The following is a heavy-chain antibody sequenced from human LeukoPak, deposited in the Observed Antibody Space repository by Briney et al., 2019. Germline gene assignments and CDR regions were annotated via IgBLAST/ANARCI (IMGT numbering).Heavy chain of an antibody. V-gene: IGHV5-51*07. CDR3: ARAWSLDY. J-gene: IGHJ4*02. CDR1: GYSFTTYW. D-gene: IGHD2-15*01. CDR2: INPTDSDA. Sequence: GESLKISGKGSGYSFTTYWIGGVHQMPGKGLEWVGFINPTDSDATYSPSFQGQVIISADKSISTAYLQRSSLKASDTAMYYCARAWSLDYWGQGTLVTVHS.